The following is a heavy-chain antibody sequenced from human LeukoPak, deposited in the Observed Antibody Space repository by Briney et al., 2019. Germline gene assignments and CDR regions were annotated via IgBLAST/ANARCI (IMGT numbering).Heavy chain of an antibody. V-gene: IGHV3-23*01. CDR2: ISGSGGST. CDR3: ARGADGAFDY. CDR1: GFTFSSYA. J-gene: IGHJ4*02. D-gene: IGHD5-24*01. Sequence: PGGSLRLSCAASGFTFSSYAMSRVRQAPGKGLEWVSAISGSGGSTYYADSVKGRFSISRDNAKNSLYLQMNSLRAEDTAVYYCARGADGAFDYWGQGIVVTVSP.